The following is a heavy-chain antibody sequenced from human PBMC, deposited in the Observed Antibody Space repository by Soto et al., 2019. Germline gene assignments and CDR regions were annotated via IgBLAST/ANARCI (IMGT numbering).Heavy chain of an antibody. Sequence: PSETLSLTCTVSGGSIGSFYWSWIRQPPGKGLEWIGYIYYSGSTNYNPSLKSRVTISVDTSKNQFSLNLISVTAADTAVYYCAKSGAAAGTGYHWFDPWGQGTLVTVSS. CDR1: GGSIGSFY. D-gene: IGHD6-13*01. CDR2: IYYSGST. CDR3: AKSGAAAGTGYHWFDP. J-gene: IGHJ5*02. V-gene: IGHV4-59*03.